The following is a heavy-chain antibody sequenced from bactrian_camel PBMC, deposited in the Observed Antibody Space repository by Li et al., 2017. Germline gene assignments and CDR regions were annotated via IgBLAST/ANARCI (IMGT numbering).Heavy chain of an antibody. J-gene: IGHJ4*01. CDR3: AAGPRSESLLRGKSYRY. D-gene: IGHD1*01. V-gene: IGHV3S57*01. CDR2: IDNNGST. CDR1: ARTFC. Sequence: QVQLVESGGGTVQAGESLRLSCLYSARTFCMGWFRQAPGKQREGIATIDNNGSTRYVDSVKGRFTISRDNAKNTLYLQMDSLKPEDTGMYYCAAGPRSESLLRGKSYRYWGQGTQVTVS.